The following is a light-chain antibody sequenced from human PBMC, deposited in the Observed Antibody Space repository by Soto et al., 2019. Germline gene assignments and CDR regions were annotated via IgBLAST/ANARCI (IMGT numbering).Light chain of an antibody. CDR2: AAS. J-gene: IGKJ2*01. CDR3: QQSYSTPLYT. CDR1: QSISSY. Sequence: DIQMTQSPSSLSASVGDRVTITCRASQSISSYLNWYQQKPGKAPKLLIYAASSLQSGVPSRFRGSASGTDFTLTISSLQPEDFATYYCQQSYSTPLYTFGQGTKLEIK. V-gene: IGKV1-39*01.